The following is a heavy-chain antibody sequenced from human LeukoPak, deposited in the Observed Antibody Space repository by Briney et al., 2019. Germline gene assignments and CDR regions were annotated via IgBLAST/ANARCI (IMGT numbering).Heavy chain of an antibody. J-gene: IGHJ6*03. Sequence: GGSLRLCCAASGFTFSNYAMTWVRQAPGKGLEWGSAVIGSGGTYYADSVKGRFIISRDNSKNTLYLQMSSLRADDTALYYCVKGRGPAKCDYYNYYYYMDVWGKGTTVTVSS. CDR2: VIGSGGT. D-gene: IGHD2-2*01. CDR1: GFTFSNYA. V-gene: IGHV3-23*01. CDR3: VKGRGPAKCDYYNYYYYMDV.